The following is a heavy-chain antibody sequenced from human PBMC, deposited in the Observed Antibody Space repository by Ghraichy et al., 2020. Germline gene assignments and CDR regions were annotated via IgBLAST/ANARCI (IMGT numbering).Heavy chain of an antibody. CDR1: GYSITSDHY. CDR2: IYHSGRT. Sequence: SETLSLTCAVSGYSITSDHYWGWIRQPPGKGLEWIASIYHSGRTYYNPSLKSRVIISVDTSKNQFSLKLTSVTATDTAVYYCSRGSGGSGVLWGQGTLVTVSS. D-gene: IGHD3-10*01. V-gene: IGHV4-38-2*01. J-gene: IGHJ4*02. CDR3: SRGSGGSGVL.